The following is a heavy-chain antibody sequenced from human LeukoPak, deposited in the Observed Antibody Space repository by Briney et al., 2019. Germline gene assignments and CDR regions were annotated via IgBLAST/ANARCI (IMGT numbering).Heavy chain of an antibody. D-gene: IGHD6-13*01. CDR3: AKAMGRSWYINHFDY. V-gene: IGHV3-21*04. Sequence: PGGSLRLSCAASGFTFSSYSMNWVRQAPGKGLEWVSSISSSSSYIYYADSVKGRFTISRDNAKNSLYLQMNSLRPEDTAFYYCAKAMGRSWYINHFDYWGQGTLVTVSS. J-gene: IGHJ4*02. CDR1: GFTFSSYS. CDR2: ISSSSSYI.